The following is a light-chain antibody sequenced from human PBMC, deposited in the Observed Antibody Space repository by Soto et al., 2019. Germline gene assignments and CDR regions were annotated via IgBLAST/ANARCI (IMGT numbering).Light chain of an antibody. Sequence: EIQMTQSPASLSASVGDRVTITCRASQSINTYLNWYQQIPGKSPKLLIYAASSLPSGVPSRFSGSGSGTDFTLTINSLQPEDFATYYCQQSYSTLLITFGQGTRLEIK. CDR3: QQSYSTLLIT. CDR2: AAS. J-gene: IGKJ5*01. V-gene: IGKV1-39*01. CDR1: QSINTY.